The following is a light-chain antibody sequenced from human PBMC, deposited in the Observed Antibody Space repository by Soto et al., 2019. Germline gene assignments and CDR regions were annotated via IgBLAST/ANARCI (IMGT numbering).Light chain of an antibody. Sequence: EIVLTQSPATLSLSPGERATLSCRASQSVSSYLAWYQQKPGQAPRLLIYDASNRATGIPARFSGSGSGTDFTLTISSLEPEDFAVYYCQQRSNWPPWYTFGQGNKLELK. J-gene: IGKJ2*01. CDR2: DAS. V-gene: IGKV3-11*01. CDR3: QQRSNWPPWYT. CDR1: QSVSSY.